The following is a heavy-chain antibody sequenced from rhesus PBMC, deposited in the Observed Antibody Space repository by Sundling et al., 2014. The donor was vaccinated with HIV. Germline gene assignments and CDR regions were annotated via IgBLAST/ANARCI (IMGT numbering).Heavy chain of an antibody. CDR2: ISGSGGTT. CDR1: GASISGNF. Sequence: QLQLQESGPGLVKPSETLSLTCAVSGASISGNFWTWIRQPPGKGLEWIGRISGSGGTTDYNPSLKSRVTISTDASNNHFSLRLRSLTAADTAVYFCTRDDGWELHGYWGQGLLVTVSS. V-gene: IGHV4-173*01. J-gene: IGHJ4*01. CDR3: TRDDGWELHGY. D-gene: IGHD1-44*01.